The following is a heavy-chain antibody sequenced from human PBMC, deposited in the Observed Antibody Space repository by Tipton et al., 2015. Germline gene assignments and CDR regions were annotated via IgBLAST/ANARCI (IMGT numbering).Heavy chain of an antibody. CDR1: GYTFTGYY. J-gene: IGHJ4*02. CDR3: ARDRRAGYNGYFTDY. V-gene: IGHV1-2*02. Sequence: QSGPEVKKPGASVKVSCKASGYTFTGYYIHWLRQAPGQGLEWIGWINPYSGVTNYALKFQGRVTMTSDTSISTAYMELNSLTSDDTAVYYCARDRRAGYNGYFTDYWGQGTLVTVSS. CDR2: INPYSGVT. D-gene: IGHD5-24*01.